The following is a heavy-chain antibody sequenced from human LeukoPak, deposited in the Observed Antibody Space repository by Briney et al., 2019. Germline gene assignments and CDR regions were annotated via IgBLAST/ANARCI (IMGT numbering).Heavy chain of an antibody. J-gene: IGHJ4*02. D-gene: IGHD1-26*01. Sequence: KAGGSLRLSCAASGFTFSSYGMNWVRQAPGKGLEWVAFIRYDGGNKYYADSVKGRFTISRDSSKNTLYLQMSSLRADDTAVYYCAKGEADLDYWGQGTLVTVSS. CDR1: GFTFSSYG. V-gene: IGHV3-30*02. CDR2: IRYDGGNK. CDR3: AKGEADLDY.